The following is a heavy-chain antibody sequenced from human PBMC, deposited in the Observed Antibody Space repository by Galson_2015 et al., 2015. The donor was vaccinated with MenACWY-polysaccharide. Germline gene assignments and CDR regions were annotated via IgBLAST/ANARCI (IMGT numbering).Heavy chain of an antibody. D-gene: IGHD3-3*01. CDR1: GYSFSNYW. CDR3: ARVSGYYSADY. Sequence: QSGAEVKKPGESLPISCKGSGYSFSNYWIGWVRQMPGKGLEWMGIIYSSDSDTRYSPSFQGQVSISVDKPISTASLQWSSLKASDTAMYYCARVSGYYSADYWGQGTLVTVSS. CDR2: IYSSDSDT. J-gene: IGHJ4*02. V-gene: IGHV5-51*01.